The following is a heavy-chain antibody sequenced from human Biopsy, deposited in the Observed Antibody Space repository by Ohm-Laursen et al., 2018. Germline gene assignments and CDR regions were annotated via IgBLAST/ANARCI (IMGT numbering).Heavy chain of an antibody. CDR2: INTRRGDT. CDR3: ARVEDSTRHWYFDL. Sequence: ASVMVSCKASGYTFSDYILNWVRQAPGQGLEWMGWINTRRGDTNYAQKFQGRVTMTRDTSTTTVFMELTSLRSDDTAMYYCARVEDSTRHWYFDLWGRGTQVTVSS. CDR1: GYTFSDYI. J-gene: IGHJ2*01. D-gene: IGHD2-2*01. V-gene: IGHV1-18*01.